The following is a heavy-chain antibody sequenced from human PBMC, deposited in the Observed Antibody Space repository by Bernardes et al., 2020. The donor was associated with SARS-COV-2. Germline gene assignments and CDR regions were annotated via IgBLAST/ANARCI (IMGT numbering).Heavy chain of an antibody. V-gene: IGHV3-74*01. CDR3: ATGGNGATAPGMDV. J-gene: IGHJ6*02. D-gene: IGHD1-1*01. CDR2: ITPDGSAT. Sequence: GGSLRLSCAASGFTFRTFWIHWGRQTPGRGLVWVSRITPDGSATDYADSVKGRFFISRDNAKNTVYLQMNSLRAEDTAVYYCATGGNGATAPGMDVWGQWTTVTISS. CDR1: GFTFRTFW.